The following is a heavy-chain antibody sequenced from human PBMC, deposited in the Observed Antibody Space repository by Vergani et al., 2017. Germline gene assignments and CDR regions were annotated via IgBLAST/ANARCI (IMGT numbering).Heavy chain of an antibody. J-gene: IGHJ4*02. CDR2: IIPIFGTA. CDR3: ARDQITMVRGVITRYYFDY. Sequence: QVQLVQSGAEVKKPGSSVKVSCKASGGPFSSYAISWVRQAPGQGLEWMGGIIPIFGTANYAQKFQGRVTITADESTSTAYMELSSLRSEDTAVYYCARDQITMVRGVITRYYFDYWGQGTLVTVSS. V-gene: IGHV1-69*01. CDR1: GGPFSSYA. D-gene: IGHD3-10*01.